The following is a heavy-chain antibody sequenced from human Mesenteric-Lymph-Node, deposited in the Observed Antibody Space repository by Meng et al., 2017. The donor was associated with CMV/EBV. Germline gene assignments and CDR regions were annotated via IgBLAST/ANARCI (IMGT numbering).Heavy chain of an antibody. V-gene: IGHV3-53*01. CDR2: IYSDGST. J-gene: IGHJ4*02. Sequence: GESLKISCAASGFTVSSNYMSWVRQAPGKGLEWVSVIYSDGSTYYADSVKGRFTIYRDNSKNTLYLQMNSLRDEGTAVYYCAKDLYGDYGDYFDYWGQGTLVTVSS. CDR1: GFTVSSNY. D-gene: IGHD4-17*01. CDR3: AKDLYGDYGDYFDY.